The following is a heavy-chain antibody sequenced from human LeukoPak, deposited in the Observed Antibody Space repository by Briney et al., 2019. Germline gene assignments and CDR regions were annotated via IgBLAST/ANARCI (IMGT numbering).Heavy chain of an antibody. J-gene: IGHJ5*02. CDR3: AGWYDSNGYA. Sequence: GGSLRLSCAASGFSFSTYPMSWVRQAPGKGLDWVSAISDSGDNKQYADFVKGRFTISRDNSKNTLYLQMNNLRVEGTAVYYCAGWYDSNGYAWGQGTLVTVSS. V-gene: IGHV3-23*01. CDR1: GFSFSTYP. CDR2: ISDSGDNK. D-gene: IGHD3-22*01.